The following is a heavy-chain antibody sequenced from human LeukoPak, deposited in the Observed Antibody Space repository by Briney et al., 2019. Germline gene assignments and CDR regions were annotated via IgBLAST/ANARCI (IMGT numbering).Heavy chain of an antibody. D-gene: IGHD3-3*01. J-gene: IGHJ6*03. Sequence: SETLSLTCAVYGGSFSGYYWSWLRQPPGKGLEWIGEINHSGSTNYNPSLKSRVTISVDTSKNQFSLKLSSVTAADTAVYYCARGKGRYDFWSGYYYPYYYYYMDVWGKGTTVTVSS. CDR2: INHSGST. V-gene: IGHV4-34*01. CDR3: ARGKGRYDFWSGYYYPYYYYYMDV. CDR1: GGSFSGYY.